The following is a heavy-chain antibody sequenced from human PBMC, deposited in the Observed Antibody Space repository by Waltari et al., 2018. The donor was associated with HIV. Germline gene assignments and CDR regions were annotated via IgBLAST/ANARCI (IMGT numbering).Heavy chain of an antibody. J-gene: IGHJ4*02. CDR1: GFTFSTYT. V-gene: IGHV3-48*04. D-gene: IGHD2-8*01. CDR2: ISISSDSI. CDR3: AAGGYCPNGVCYPKPIDY. Sequence: VQLMESGGALVQPGASLRLSCVASGFTFSTYTLNWARQAPGKGLEWVSYISISSDSIYYTDSVKGRFTISRDNAKNSLYLQMNSLRAEDTAIYYCAAGGYCPNGVCYPKPIDYWGQGTLVTVSS.